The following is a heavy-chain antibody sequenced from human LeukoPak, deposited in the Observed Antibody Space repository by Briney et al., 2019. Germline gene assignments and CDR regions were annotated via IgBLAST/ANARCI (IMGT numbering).Heavy chain of an antibody. CDR3: ARSGYLHCSSTSCYTPTFDY. V-gene: IGHV1-2*04. CDR2: INPNSGGT. CDR1: GYTFTGYY. Sequence: ASVKVSCKASGYTFTGYYMHWVRQAPGQGLEWMGWINPNSGGTNYAQKFQGWVTMTRDTSISTAYMKLSRLRSDDTAVYYCARSGYLHCSSTSCYTPTFDYWGQGTLVTVSS. J-gene: IGHJ4*02. D-gene: IGHD2-2*02.